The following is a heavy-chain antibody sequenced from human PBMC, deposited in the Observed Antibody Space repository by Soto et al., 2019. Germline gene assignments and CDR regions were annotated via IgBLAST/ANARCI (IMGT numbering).Heavy chain of an antibody. CDR1: GGSISTDNW. CDR3: ARGGRWLFDY. D-gene: IGHD6-19*01. CDR2: IYHTGNT. J-gene: IGHJ4*02. V-gene: IGHV4-4*02. Sequence: QVQLEESGPGLVKPSGTLSLTCAVSGGSISTDNWWSWVRQPPGKGLEWVGEIYHTGNTNYNPSLKSRLTISIDKSKDQFSLDVTFVTAADTAVYYCARGGRWLFDYWGQGAQVTVSS.